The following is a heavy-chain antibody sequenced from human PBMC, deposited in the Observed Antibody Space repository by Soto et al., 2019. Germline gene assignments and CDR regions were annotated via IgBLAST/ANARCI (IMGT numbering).Heavy chain of an antibody. Sequence: TLSLTCTVSGGSISSGGTYWSWIRQHPGKGLEWIGYIYYNGNTYSNPSLKSRVTISVDTSKNQSSLKLSSVTAADTAVYFCAGDFGDRNDYWGQGTLVTVSS. CDR1: GGSISSGGTY. CDR3: AGDFGDRNDY. V-gene: IGHV4-31*03. J-gene: IGHJ4*02. CDR2: IYYNGNT. D-gene: IGHD3-10*01.